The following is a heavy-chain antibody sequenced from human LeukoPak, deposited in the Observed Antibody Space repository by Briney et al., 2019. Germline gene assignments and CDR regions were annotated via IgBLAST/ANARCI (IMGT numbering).Heavy chain of an antibody. V-gene: IGHV3-7*01. CDR1: GFTFSSYW. J-gene: IGHJ2*01. CDR3: ARDIRYFDL. Sequence: PGGSLRLSCAASGFTFSSYWMTWVRQAPGKGLEWVGNINQEERDKNYVDSVKGRFTISRDNAKNSLYLQMNNLRAEDTAVYYCARDIRYFDLWGRGTLVTVSS. CDR2: INQEERDK.